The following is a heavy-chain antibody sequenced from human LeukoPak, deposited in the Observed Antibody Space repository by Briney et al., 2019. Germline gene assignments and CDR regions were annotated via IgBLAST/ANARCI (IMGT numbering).Heavy chain of an antibody. J-gene: IGHJ4*02. CDR1: GFTFSSYA. V-gene: IGHV3-23*01. D-gene: IGHD3-22*01. CDR2: ISGSGGST. CDR3: ARDSFYDSSGSGY. Sequence: GGSLRLSCAASGFTFSSYAMSWVRQAPGKGLEWVSAISGSGGSTYYADSVKGRFTISRDNSKNTLYLQMNSLRAEDTAVYYCARDSFYDSSGSGYWGQGTLVTVSS.